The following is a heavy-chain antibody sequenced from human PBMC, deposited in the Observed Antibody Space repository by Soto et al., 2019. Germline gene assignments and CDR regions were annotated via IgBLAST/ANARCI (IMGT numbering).Heavy chain of an antibody. CDR2: IYYSGGT. V-gene: IGHV4-59*01. D-gene: IGHD5-12*01. CDR3: ARRYSGYDDAFDI. CDR1: GGSINNYY. J-gene: IGHJ3*02. Sequence: QVQLQESGPGLVKPSETLSLTCTVSGGSINNYYWSWIRQPPGKGLEWIGYIYYSGGTNYNPSLTSRVXXSXDXXNSQFSLKLSSVTAADTAVYYCARRYSGYDDAFDIWGQGTMVTVSS.